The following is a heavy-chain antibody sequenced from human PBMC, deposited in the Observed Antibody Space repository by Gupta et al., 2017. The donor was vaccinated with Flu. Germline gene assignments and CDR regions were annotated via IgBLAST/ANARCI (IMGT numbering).Heavy chain of an antibody. D-gene: IGHD3-22*01. CDR3: ARAAPNYYDSSGYRDYYYYGMDV. V-gene: IGHV3-48*01. CDR2: ISSSSSTI. Sequence: VSYISSSSSTIYYADSVKGRFTISRDNAKNSLYLQMNSLRAEDTAVYYCARAAPNYYDSSGYRDYYYYGMDVWGQGTTVTVSS. J-gene: IGHJ6*02.